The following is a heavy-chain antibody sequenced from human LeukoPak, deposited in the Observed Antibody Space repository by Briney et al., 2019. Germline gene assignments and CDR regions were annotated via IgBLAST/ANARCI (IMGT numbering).Heavy chain of an antibody. CDR2: IKQDGSEK. D-gene: IGHD1-7*01. J-gene: IGHJ4*01. Sequence: GGSLRLSCAVSGLSFSTSWMSWVRQAPGKGLEWVANIKQDGSEKYYVDSVKGRFIVSRDNARNSLLLQMNNLRAEDTAVYYCARRKTGTAASPLYYLDYWGQGTLVTVSS. V-gene: IGHV3-7*01. CDR1: GLSFSTSW. CDR3: ARRKTGTAASPLYYLDY.